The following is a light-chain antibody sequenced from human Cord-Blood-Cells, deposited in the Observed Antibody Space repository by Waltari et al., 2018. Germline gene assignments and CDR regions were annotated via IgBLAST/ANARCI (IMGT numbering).Light chain of an antibody. CDR3: CSYAGSSTYV. CDR2: EGS. CDR1: SCDVGRYNL. Sequence: QSALTQPASVSGSPGQSITISCTGTSCDVGRYNLVSWYQQHPGKAPKPMIYEGSKRPSGVSNRFSGSKSGHTASLTISGLQAEDEADYYCCSYAGSSTYVFGTGTKVTVL. V-gene: IGLV2-23*01. J-gene: IGLJ1*01.